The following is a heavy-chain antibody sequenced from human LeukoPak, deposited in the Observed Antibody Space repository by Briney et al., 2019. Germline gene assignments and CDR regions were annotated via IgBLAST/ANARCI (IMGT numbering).Heavy chain of an antibody. V-gene: IGHV1-2*06. D-gene: IGHD2-2*02. J-gene: IGHJ4*02. CDR1: GYTFTVYY. CDR2: INPNSGGT. CDR3: AREDGFCSSSSCYNDY. Sequence: ASVKVSCKASGYTFTVYYMHWVRQAPGQGLEWVGRINPNSGGTNYAQKFQGRVTMTRDTSISTAYMELNTLRSDDTAVYYCAREDGFCSSSSCYNDYWGQGTLVTVSS.